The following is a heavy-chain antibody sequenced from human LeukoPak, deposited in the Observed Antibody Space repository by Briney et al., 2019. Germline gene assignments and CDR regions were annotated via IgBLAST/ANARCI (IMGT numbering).Heavy chain of an antibody. D-gene: IGHD1-26*01. CDR2: ISSSSSYI. V-gene: IGHV3-21*01. J-gene: IGHJ4*02. CDR1: GFTFSSYS. CDR3: ARVEEWELPY. Sequence: GGSLRLSCAASGFTFSSYSMNWVRQAPGKGLEWVSSISSSSSYIYHADSVKGRFTISRDNAKNSLYLQMNSLRAEDTAVYYCARVEEWELPYWGQGTLVTVSS.